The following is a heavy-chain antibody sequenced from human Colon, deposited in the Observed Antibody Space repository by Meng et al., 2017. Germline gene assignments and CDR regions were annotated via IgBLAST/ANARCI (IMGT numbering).Heavy chain of an antibody. CDR1: GDSVSSNRAL. Sequence: QQSGPGLVKPPQTLPLSCAISGDSVSSNRALWHWVRQSPSRGLEWLGQTYYRSEWQNHYGVSVKSRITINADTSRNHFSLHLNSVTPEDTAVYYCTTWYGEYWGQGTLVTVSS. V-gene: IGHV6-1*01. CDR2: TYYRSEWQN. D-gene: IGHD3-10*01. CDR3: TTWYGEY. J-gene: IGHJ4*02.